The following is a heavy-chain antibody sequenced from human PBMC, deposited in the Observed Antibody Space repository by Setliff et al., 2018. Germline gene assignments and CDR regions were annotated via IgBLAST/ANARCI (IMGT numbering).Heavy chain of an antibody. CDR2: IIPIFGTP. CDR3: ARDGAYCSGGSCYPFDY. D-gene: IGHD2-15*01. J-gene: IGHJ4*02. CDR1: GGMSGTYS. V-gene: IGHV1-69*06. Sequence: ASVKVSCKASGGMSGTYSISWVRQAPGQGLEWIGAIIPIFGTPNYAQNFQDRVTITADISTTTVFMEMSSLRSDDTAVYYRARDGAYCSGGSCYPFDYWGPGTPVTVS.